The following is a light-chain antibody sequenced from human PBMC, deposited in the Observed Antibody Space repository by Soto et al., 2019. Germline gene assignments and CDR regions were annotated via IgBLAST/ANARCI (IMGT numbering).Light chain of an antibody. J-gene: IGKJ5*01. CDR2: GAS. CDR1: QYISNN. CDR3: QQYNHWSSIT. Sequence: EIAMTQSPATLSVSLGERATLSCRASQYISNNLAWYQQRPGQAPGLLIYGASTRATGVPARFSGSGSGTDFLLSISGLQSEDSAVYYCQQYNHWSSITFGQGTRLEIK. V-gene: IGKV3-15*01.